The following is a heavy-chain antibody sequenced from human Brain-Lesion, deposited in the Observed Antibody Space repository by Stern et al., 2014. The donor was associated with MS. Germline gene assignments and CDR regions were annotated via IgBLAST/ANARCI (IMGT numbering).Heavy chain of an antibody. CDR1: GFTFDDYA. D-gene: IGHD1-14*01. V-gene: IGHV3-9*01. J-gene: IGHJ4*02. Sequence: MQLVQSGGDLVQPGRSLRLSCAAFGFTFDDYAMHWVRQAPGKGLEWVAGISWNRGTIGYADSVKGRFTTSRDNAHSSLYLQMNSLRPEDTALYYCARDITGSSAYFAYWGQGTLVTVSS. CDR2: ISWNRGTI. CDR3: ARDITGSSAYFAY.